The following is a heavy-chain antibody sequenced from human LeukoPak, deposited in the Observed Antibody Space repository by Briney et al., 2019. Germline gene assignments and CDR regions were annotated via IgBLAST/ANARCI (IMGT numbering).Heavy chain of an antibody. CDR1: GGSFSGYY. J-gene: IGHJ4*02. CDR3: ARGHIAAAGRVSFFGDY. Sequence: SETLSLTCAVYGGSFSGYYWSWIRQPPGKGLEWIGEINHSGSTNYNPSLKSRVTISVDTSKNQFSLKLSSVTAADTAVYYCARGHIAAAGRVSFFGDYWGQGTLVTVSS. V-gene: IGHV4-34*01. CDR2: INHSGST. D-gene: IGHD6-13*01.